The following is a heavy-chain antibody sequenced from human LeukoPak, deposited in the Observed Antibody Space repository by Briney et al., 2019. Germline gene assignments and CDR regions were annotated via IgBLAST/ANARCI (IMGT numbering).Heavy chain of an antibody. Sequence: SETLSLTCTVSGGSISSSSYYWGWIRQPPGKGLEWIGSIYYSGSTYYNPSLKSRVTISVDTSKNQFSLKLSSVTAADTAVYYCARLGVGRVGAIDYWGQGTLVTVSS. J-gene: IGHJ4*02. D-gene: IGHD1-26*01. V-gene: IGHV4-39*01. CDR2: IYYSGST. CDR3: ARLGVGRVGAIDY. CDR1: GGSISSSSYY.